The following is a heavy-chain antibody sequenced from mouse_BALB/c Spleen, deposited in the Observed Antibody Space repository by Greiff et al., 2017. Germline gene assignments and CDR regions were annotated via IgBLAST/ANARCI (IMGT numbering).Heavy chain of an antibody. V-gene: IGHV1-62-2*01. Sequence: QVQLKESGAELVKPGASVKLSCKASGYTFTEYIIHWVKQRSGQGLEWIGWFYPGSGSIKYNEKFKDKATLTADKSSSTVYMELSRLTSEDSAVYFCARHEDAGNYVGAMDYWGQGTSVTVSS. CDR2: FYPGSGSI. CDR3: ARHEDAGNYVGAMDY. J-gene: IGHJ4*01. D-gene: IGHD2-1*01. CDR1: GYTFTEYI.